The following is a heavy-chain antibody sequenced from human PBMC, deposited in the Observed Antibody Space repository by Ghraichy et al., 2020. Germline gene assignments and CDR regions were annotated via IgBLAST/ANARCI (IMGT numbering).Heavy chain of an antibody. V-gene: IGHV3-74*01. D-gene: IGHD2-15*01. Sequence: GGSLRLSCAASGFTFNIYWMHWVRQAPGKGLVWVSLIKSDGSSTTYADSVKGRFTISRDNAKNTLYLQMNSLRAEDTAVYYCASDVGYKMDVWGQGTTVTVSS. CDR1: GFTFNIYW. CDR3: ASDVGYKMDV. J-gene: IGHJ6*02. CDR2: IKSDGSST.